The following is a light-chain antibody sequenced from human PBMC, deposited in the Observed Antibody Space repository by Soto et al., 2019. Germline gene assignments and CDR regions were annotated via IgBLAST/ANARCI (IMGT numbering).Light chain of an antibody. CDR1: QGISSW. CDR3: QQYNTWPPIT. Sequence: DIQMTPSPSSVSASVGDRVTITCRASQGISSWLAWYQQKPGKAPKLLIYGASSLASGVPSRFSGSGSGTDFTLTISSLQSEDFAVYYCQQYNTWPPITFGQGTRLENK. J-gene: IGKJ5*01. CDR2: GAS. V-gene: IGKV1-12*01.